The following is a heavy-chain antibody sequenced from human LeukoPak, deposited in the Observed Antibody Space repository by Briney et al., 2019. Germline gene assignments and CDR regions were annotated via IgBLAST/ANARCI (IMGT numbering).Heavy chain of an antibody. CDR2: IRGSSTYI. J-gene: IGHJ3*02. D-gene: IGHD5-12*01. V-gene: IGHV3-21*01. Sequence: GGSLRLSCAASGFTFSSYSMNWVRQAPGKGLEWVSSIRGSSTYIYYADSVKGRFTISRDNAKNSLYLQMNSLRDEDTAVYYCAGEDGYSDRAFDIWGQGTMVTVSS. CDR1: GFTFSSYS. CDR3: AGEDGYSDRAFDI.